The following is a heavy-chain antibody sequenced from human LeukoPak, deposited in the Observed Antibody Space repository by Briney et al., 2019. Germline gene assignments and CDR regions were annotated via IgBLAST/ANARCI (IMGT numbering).Heavy chain of an antibody. D-gene: IGHD3-22*01. CDR3: ALQEDYYDSSGQTPDY. J-gene: IGHJ4*02. V-gene: IGHV3-30*02. CDR2: IRYDGSNK. Sequence: GGSLRLSCAASGFTFSSYGMHWVRQAPGKGLEWVAFIRYDGSNKYYADSVKGRITISRDNSKNTLYLQMNSLRAEDTAVYYCALQEDYYDSSGQTPDYWGQGTLVTVSS. CDR1: GFTFSSYG.